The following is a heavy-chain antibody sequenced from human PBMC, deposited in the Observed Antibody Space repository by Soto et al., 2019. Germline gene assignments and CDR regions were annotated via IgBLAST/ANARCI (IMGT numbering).Heavy chain of an antibody. CDR1: GDSVSSNSVA. V-gene: IGHV6-1*01. D-gene: IGHD3-16*01. Sequence: SQTLSLTCVISGDSVSSNSVAWNWIRQSPSRGLEWLGRTYYRSKRNNDYALSVKSRITVNPDTSKNQFSLQLNSVTPEDTAVYYCARSTLGSNWLDPWGQGTLVTVSS. J-gene: IGHJ5*02. CDR2: TYYRSKRNN. CDR3: ARSTLGSNWLDP.